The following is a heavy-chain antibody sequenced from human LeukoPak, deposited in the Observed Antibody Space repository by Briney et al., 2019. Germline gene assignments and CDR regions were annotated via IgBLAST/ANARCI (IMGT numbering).Heavy chain of an antibody. CDR1: VVSMSAYQ. V-gene: IGHV4-4*09. CDR2: INTKGET. D-gene: IGHD2-21*01. CDR3: ATSNDAKIAPFDH. Sequence: SETLSLTCTVSVVSMSAYQWSWVRHSPEKGLEWIGCINTKGETSYNPSLKSRVTTSVDTSKSQFSLRLTSVTAADTAVYYCATSNDAKIAPFDHWGQGAPVTVSS. J-gene: IGHJ4*02.